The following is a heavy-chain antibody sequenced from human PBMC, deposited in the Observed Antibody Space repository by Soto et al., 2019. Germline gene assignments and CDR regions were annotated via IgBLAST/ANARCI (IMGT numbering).Heavy chain of an antibody. CDR2: INAGNGST. D-gene: IGHD2-2*01. CDR3: ARGSEPAYSTWYVNGDF. V-gene: IGHV1-3*01. J-gene: IGHJ4*02. Sequence: QVQHVQSGTEVKQPGASVKVSCRASGYTFTNYAIHWVRQAPGQRPEWMGWINAGNGSTEYSQKFQARVTITRDTLSSTACMEVSGLRLEDTAVYYCARGSEPAYSTWYVNGDFWGQGTLVTVS. CDR1: GYTFTNYA.